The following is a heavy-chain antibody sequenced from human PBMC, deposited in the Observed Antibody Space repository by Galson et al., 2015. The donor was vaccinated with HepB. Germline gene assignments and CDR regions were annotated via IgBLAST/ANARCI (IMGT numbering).Heavy chain of an antibody. J-gene: IGHJ6*03. CDR1: GGSITSYY. D-gene: IGHD4-11*01. CDR3: ARLPEYTNYPYYSYMDV. CDR2: IHTSGST. V-gene: IGHV4-4*07. Sequence: ETLSLTCTVSGGSITSYYWSWIRQSAGKGLEWIGRIHTSGSTNYNPSLNSRVTMSLDASKYQFSLKLWSVTAADTAVYYCARLPEYTNYPYYSYMDVWGKGTTVSVSS.